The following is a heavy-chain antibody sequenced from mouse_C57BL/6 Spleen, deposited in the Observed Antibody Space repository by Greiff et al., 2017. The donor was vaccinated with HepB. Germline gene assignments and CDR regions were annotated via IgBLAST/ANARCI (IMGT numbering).Heavy chain of an antibody. J-gene: IGHJ1*03. CDR2: ISDGGSYT. V-gene: IGHV5-4*03. CDR3: ARGITTVVGDWYFDV. Sequence: EVKRVESGGGLVKPGGSLKLSCAASGFTFSSYAMSWVRQTPEKRLEWVATISDGGSYTYYPDNVKGRFTISRDNAKNNLYLQMSHLKSEDTAMYYCARGITTVVGDWYFDVWGTGTTVTVSS. D-gene: IGHD1-1*01. CDR1: GFTFSSYA.